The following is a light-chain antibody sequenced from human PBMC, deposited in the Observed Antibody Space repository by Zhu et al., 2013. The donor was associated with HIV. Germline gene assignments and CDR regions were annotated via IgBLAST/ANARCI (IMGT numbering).Light chain of an antibody. V-gene: IGKV3-15*01. Sequence: EIVLTQSPATLSLSPGERATLSCRASQSVSSYLAWYQQKPGQAPRLLIYGASTRATGIPARFSGSGSGTEFTLTISSLQSEDFAVYCCLQYNNWPPITFGQGTRLE. CDR2: GAS. CDR3: LQYNNWPPIT. CDR1: QSVSSY. J-gene: IGKJ5*01.